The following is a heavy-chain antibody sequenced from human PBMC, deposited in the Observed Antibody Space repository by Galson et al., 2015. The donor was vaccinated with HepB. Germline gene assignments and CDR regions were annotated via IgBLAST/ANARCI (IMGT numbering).Heavy chain of an antibody. D-gene: IGHD1-7*01. V-gene: IGHV1-18*01. CDR2: ISGYDGST. Sequence: SVKVSCKASGYTFSNYGLSWVRQAPGQGLGWMGWISGYDGSTNYAPKFQGRVTMTTQTSTGTAYIELRSLRSDDTAVYYCARDSRLELHLNDYYSYGMDIWGQGTAVTVSS. J-gene: IGHJ6*02. CDR3: ARDSRLELHLNDYYSYGMDI. CDR1: GYTFSNYG.